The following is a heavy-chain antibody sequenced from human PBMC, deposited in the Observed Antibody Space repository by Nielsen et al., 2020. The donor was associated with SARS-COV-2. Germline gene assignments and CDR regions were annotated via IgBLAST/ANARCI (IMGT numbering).Heavy chain of an antibody. Sequence: GSLRLSCTVSGGSISSYYWSWIRQPPGKGLEWIGYIYYSGNTNYNPSLKSRVTISVDTSKNQFSLKLSSVTAADTAVYYCARGVLGWSGYIFYYGMDVWGQGTTVTVSS. V-gene: IGHV4-59*01. D-gene: IGHD3-3*01. CDR2: IYYSGNT. CDR3: ARGVLGWSGYIFYYGMDV. J-gene: IGHJ6*02. CDR1: GGSISSYY.